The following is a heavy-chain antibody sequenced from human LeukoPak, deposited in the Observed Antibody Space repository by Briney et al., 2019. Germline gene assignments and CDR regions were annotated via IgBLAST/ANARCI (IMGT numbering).Heavy chain of an antibody. V-gene: IGHV3-21*04. CDR3: ARDGVMAETPFYFDS. Sequence: GGSLTLSCTGSGFILNSYGINWVRQAPGEGLEWVAYISSSTSNNFFAASVKGRFSSSRDQAKDTVLLQMNSLRVEDTALYFCARDGVMAETPFYFDSWGQGALVTVSS. J-gene: IGHJ4*02. CDR2: ISSSTSNN. CDR1: GFILNSYG. D-gene: IGHD2-21*01.